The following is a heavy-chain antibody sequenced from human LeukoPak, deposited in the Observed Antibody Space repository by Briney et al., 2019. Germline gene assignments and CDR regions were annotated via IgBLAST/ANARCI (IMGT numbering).Heavy chain of an antibody. CDR3: ARKHYYDSSGFFPPMDY. CDR1: GFTFSSYG. D-gene: IGHD3-22*01. V-gene: IGHV3-66*01. Sequence: GRSLRLSCAASGFTFSSYGMHWVRQAPGKGLEWVSVIYSGGSTFYADSVKGRFTISRDNSKNTLYLQMNSLRAEDTAVYYCARKHYYDSSGFFPPMDYWGQGTLVTVSS. J-gene: IGHJ4*02. CDR2: IYSGGST.